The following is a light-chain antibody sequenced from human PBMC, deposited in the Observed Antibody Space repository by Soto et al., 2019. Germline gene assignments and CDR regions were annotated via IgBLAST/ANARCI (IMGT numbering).Light chain of an antibody. CDR2: GAS. Sequence: PATLSVSPGERVSLSCRASQSISTNLAWYQQKPGQAPRLLIYGASTRATGIPARFSGSGSGTEFALTISSLQSEDFAVYYCQQYNNWPITFGQGTRLEIK. CDR3: QQYNNWPIT. CDR1: QSISTN. J-gene: IGKJ5*01. V-gene: IGKV3-15*01.